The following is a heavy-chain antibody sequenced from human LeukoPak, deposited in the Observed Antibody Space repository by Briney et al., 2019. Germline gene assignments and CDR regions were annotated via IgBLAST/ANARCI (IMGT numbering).Heavy chain of an antibody. J-gene: IGHJ4*02. CDR1: GFAVSGNF. V-gene: IGHV3-66*01. CDR2: IHTGGST. Sequence: GGSLRLSCAVSGFAVSGNFMNWVRQAPGKGLEWVSVIHTGGSTFYADSVKGRFIISRENSKNTLYLQMNKLRVDDTAVYYCARAGDFDYWGQGTLVTVSS. D-gene: IGHD3-10*01. CDR3: ARAGDFDY.